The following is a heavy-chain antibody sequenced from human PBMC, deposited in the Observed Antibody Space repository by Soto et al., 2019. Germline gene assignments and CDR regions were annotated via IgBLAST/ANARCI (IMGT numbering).Heavy chain of an antibody. Sequence: GSLSLSCVASGLTFNNAWMNWVRQAPGKGLEWVGRIRSKSDGGTTDYAAPVKGRFTISRDDSKNMVDLQMSSLKTEDTAIYYCTTYSGAAFKYWGQGALVTVSS. CDR1: GLTFNNAW. CDR3: TTYSGAAFKY. D-gene: IGHD1-26*01. J-gene: IGHJ4*02. V-gene: IGHV3-15*01. CDR2: IRSKSDGGTT.